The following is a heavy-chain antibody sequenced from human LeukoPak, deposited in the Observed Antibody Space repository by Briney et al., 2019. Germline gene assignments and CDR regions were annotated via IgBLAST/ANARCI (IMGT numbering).Heavy chain of an antibody. J-gene: IGHJ4*02. D-gene: IGHD1-26*01. CDR1: GYPFSGHY. CDR2: IKTNSGDT. V-gene: IGHV1-2*02. CDR3: ARGDEWELAIDF. Sequence: ASAKVSCKPSGYPFSGHYINWVRHAPGQGLEWMGWIKTNSGDTNYAQKFQGRLSMTRDTTISTVYMELTRLTSDDTAVYYCARGDEWELAIDFWGQGTLITVSS.